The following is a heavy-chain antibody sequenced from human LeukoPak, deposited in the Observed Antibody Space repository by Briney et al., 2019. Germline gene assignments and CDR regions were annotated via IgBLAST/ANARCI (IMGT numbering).Heavy chain of an antibody. Sequence: GGSLRLSCAASGFAVSTNFMSWVRQAPGKGLEWVSVIYSGGSTYYADSVKGRFTISRDNSKNTLYLQMNSLRAEDTAVYYCARTYGDYVYILGYWGQGTLVTVSS. CDR1: GFAVSTNF. CDR2: IYSGGST. D-gene: IGHD4-17*01. J-gene: IGHJ4*02. CDR3: ARTYGDYVYILGY. V-gene: IGHV3-53*01.